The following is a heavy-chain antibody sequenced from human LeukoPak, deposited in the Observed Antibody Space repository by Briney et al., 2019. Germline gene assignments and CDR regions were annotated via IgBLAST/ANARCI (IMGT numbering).Heavy chain of an antibody. CDR3: ARSGRYGSGSYSLFDY. D-gene: IGHD3-10*01. CDR2: ISSSSSYI. Sequence: GGSLRLSCAASGFTFSGYSMNWVRQAPGKGLEWVSSISSSSSYIYYADSVKGRFTISRDNAKNSLYLQMNSLRAEDTAVYYCARSGRYGSGSYSLFDYWGQGTLVTVSS. V-gene: IGHV3-21*01. J-gene: IGHJ4*02. CDR1: GFTFSGYS.